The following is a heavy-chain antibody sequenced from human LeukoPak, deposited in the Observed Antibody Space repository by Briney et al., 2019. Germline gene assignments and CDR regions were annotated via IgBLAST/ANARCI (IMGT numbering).Heavy chain of an antibody. CDR3: ARETLNCGGDCLDY. CDR1: EFTFSSYE. V-gene: IGHV3-48*03. Sequence: PGGSLRLSCAASEFTFSSYEWNWVRQPPGKGLEWLSYISTTDTTKYYAESVKGRFTISRDNAKNSLFLQMSSLRAEDTALYYCARETLNCGGDCLDYWGQGTLVTVSS. J-gene: IGHJ4*02. CDR2: ISTTDTTK. D-gene: IGHD2-21*02.